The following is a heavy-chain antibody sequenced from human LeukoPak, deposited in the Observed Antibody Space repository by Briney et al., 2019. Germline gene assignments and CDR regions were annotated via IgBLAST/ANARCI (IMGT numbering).Heavy chain of an antibody. CDR2: IWYDGSND. V-gene: IGHV3-33*01. D-gene: IGHD2-15*01. Sequence: PGRSLRLSCAASGFTFSQYAMHWVRQAPGKGLEWVAAIWYDGSNDYYADSVKGRFTISRDNSKNTLSLQMNSLRAEDTAVYYCAREADCSGDRCYRGAFDIWGQGTMVTVSS. CDR3: AREADCSGDRCYRGAFDI. J-gene: IGHJ3*02. CDR1: GFTFSQYA.